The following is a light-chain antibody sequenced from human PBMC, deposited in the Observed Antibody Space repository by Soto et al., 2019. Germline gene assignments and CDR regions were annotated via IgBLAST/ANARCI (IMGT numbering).Light chain of an antibody. CDR2: GAS. J-gene: IGKJ2*01. Sequence: ETVMTQSPATLSVSLGERATLSCRASQSVSSNLAWYQQKPGQAPRLLIYGASTRATGIPARFSGSGSGTEFSLTISSLQSEDFAVYYCQQYNNWPPYTFGQGTKLEIK. V-gene: IGKV3-15*01. CDR1: QSVSSN. CDR3: QQYNNWPPYT.